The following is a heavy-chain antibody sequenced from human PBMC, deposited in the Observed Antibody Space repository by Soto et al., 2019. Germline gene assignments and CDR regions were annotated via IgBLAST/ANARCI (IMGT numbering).Heavy chain of an antibody. CDR2: IYPSDSDT. CDR1: GYTFTIYW. Sequence: GESLKISCQVSGYTFTIYWIGWVRQMPGKGLEWMGIIYPSDSDTRYSPSFQGQVTISADQSINTAYLQWDSLKASDTAIYYCARPANTVADHFDLWGQGTPVTVST. CDR3: ARPANTVADHFDL. J-gene: IGHJ4*02. D-gene: IGHD4-17*01. V-gene: IGHV5-51*01.